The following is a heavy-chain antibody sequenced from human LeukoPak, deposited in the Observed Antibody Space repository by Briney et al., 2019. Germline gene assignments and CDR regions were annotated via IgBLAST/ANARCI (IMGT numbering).Heavy chain of an antibody. Sequence: GGSLRLSCAASGFTFSSYGMHWVRQAPGKGLEWVAVIWYDGSNKYYADSVKGRFTISRDNSKNTLYLQMNSLRAEDTAVYYCAIDLKSKGEVPDYWGQGTLVTVSS. CDR1: GFTFSSYG. D-gene: IGHD1-26*01. CDR2: IWYDGSNK. CDR3: AIDLKSKGEVPDY. J-gene: IGHJ4*02. V-gene: IGHV3-33*01.